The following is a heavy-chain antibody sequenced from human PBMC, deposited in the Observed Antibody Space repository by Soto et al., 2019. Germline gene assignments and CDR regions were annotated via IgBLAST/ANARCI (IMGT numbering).Heavy chain of an antibody. V-gene: IGHV3-23*04. CDR3: SKEAEESVNEPIPGDC. CDR1: GFTFRNFA. CDR2: ISGSGRMT. Sequence: EAQLVESGGDLVQPRGSLRLSCAASGFTFRNFAMTWVRQAPGKGLEWVSGISGSGRMTYYAHSVKGRFTVSRDNSKNSLHLQMDSLRDDDTAVYYCSKEAEESVNEPIPGDCWGQGTVVTVSS. D-gene: IGHD1-1*01. J-gene: IGHJ4*02.